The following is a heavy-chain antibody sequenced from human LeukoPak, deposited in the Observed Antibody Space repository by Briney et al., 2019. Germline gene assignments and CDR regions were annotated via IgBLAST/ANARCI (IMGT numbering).Heavy chain of an antibody. D-gene: IGHD1-26*01. V-gene: IGHV3-7*01. Sequence: GGSLRLSCAASGFTFSSYWMSWVRQAPGEGLEWVANIKQDGSEKYYVDSVKGRFTISGDNAKNSLYLQMNSLRAEDTAVYYCARDARHGSGGYWGQGTLVTVSS. J-gene: IGHJ4*02. CDR1: GFTFSSYW. CDR3: ARDARHGSGGY. CDR2: IKQDGSEK.